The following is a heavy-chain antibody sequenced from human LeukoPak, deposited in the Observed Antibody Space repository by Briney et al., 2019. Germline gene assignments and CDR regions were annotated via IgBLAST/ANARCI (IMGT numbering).Heavy chain of an antibody. CDR3: AREYCSGGSCYLGYFDY. CDR1: GYNFTNYW. CDR2: IYPDDSDT. J-gene: IGHJ4*02. V-gene: IGHV5-51*01. Sequence: GESLKISCKTSGYNFTNYWIGWVRQMPGKGLEWMGIIYPDDSDTRYSPSFEGQVTISADKSISTASLHWSSLKASDTAMYYCAREYCSGGSCYLGYFDYWGQETLVTVS. D-gene: IGHD2-15*01.